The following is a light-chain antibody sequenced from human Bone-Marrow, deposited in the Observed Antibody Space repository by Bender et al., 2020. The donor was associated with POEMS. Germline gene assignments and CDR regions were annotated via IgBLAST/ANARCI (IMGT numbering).Light chain of an antibody. CDR2: KDT. V-gene: IGLV3-25*03. CDR1: ALSKQY. J-gene: IGLJ1*01. CDR3: QVWDTSTASYV. Sequence: SSELTQPPSVSVSPGQTARITCSGDALSKQYAYWYQQKPDQAPVVVIYKDTERPSGIPERFSGSSSGTTVTLTISGVQAEDEADYYCQVWDTSTASYVFGTGTKVAVL.